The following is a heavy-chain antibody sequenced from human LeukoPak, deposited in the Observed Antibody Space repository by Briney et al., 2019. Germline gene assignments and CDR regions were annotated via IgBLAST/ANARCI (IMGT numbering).Heavy chain of an antibody. CDR3: ARDGGRTSSDAVEI. CDR1: GGSISSSNW. D-gene: IGHD2-2*01. Sequence: SETLSLTCAVSGGSISSSNWWSWVRQPPGKGLEWIGEIYHSGSTNYNASLKSRVTISVDKSKNQFSLKLTSVTAADTAVYYCARDGGRTSSDAVEIWGQGTMVTVSS. J-gene: IGHJ3*02. V-gene: IGHV4-4*02. CDR2: IYHSGST.